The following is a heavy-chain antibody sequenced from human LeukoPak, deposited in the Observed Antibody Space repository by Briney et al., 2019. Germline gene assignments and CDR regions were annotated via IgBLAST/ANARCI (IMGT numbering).Heavy chain of an antibody. J-gene: IGHJ4*02. Sequence: GGSLRLSCAASGFTFSNAWMSWVRQAPGKGLEWVGRIKSKTDGGTTDYAAPVKGRLTISRDDSKNTLYLQMNSLKTEDTAVYYCTTSYSLYYYGSGSYWYWGQGTLVTVSS. CDR1: GFTFSNAW. V-gene: IGHV3-15*01. CDR2: IKSKTDGGTT. CDR3: TTSYSLYYYGSGSYWY. D-gene: IGHD3-10*01.